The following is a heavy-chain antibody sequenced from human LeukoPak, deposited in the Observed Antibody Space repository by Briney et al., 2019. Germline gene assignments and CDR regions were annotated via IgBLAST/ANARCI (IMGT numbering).Heavy chain of an antibody. Sequence: PGGSLRLSCSASGFTFSSYAMHWVRQAPGKGLEHVSAISPDGSNTYYADSVKGRFSISRDNSKNTLYLQMSSLRPEDTAVYYCVPKGTEGYWGQGTLVTVSS. CDR1: GFTFSSYA. CDR3: VPKGTEGY. CDR2: ISPDGSNT. J-gene: IGHJ4*02. V-gene: IGHV3-64D*06.